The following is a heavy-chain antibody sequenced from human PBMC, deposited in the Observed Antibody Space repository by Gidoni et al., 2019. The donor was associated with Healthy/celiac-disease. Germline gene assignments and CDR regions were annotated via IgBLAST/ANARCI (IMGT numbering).Heavy chain of an antibody. CDR3: ARDRGDSDV. V-gene: IGHV1-69*06. D-gene: IGHD3-10*01. Sequence: HVQLVQSGSEVKKPGSSVKVSCQASGGTFSSYAISWVRQAPGQGLEWMGGIIPIFGTANDEQKFKGRVTINADKSTSTAYMEMSSLRYEDTAVYYCARDRGDSDVWGQGTTVTVSS. CDR1: GGTFSSYA. J-gene: IGHJ6*02. CDR2: IIPIFGTA.